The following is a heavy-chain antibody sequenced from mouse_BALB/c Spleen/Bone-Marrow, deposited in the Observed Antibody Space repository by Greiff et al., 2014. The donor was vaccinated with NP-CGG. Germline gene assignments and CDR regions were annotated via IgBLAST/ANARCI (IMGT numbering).Heavy chain of an antibody. Sequence: VQLQQSGAELVKPGASVKLPCTASGFNIKDTYMHWVKQRPEQGLEWIGRIDPANGNTKYDPKFQGKATITADTSSNTAYLQLSSLTSEDTAVYYCAIYYYGSGGSAYWGQGTLVTVSA. CDR1: GFNIKDTY. J-gene: IGHJ3*01. D-gene: IGHD1-1*01. CDR2: IDPANGNT. CDR3: AIYYYGSGGSAY. V-gene: IGHV14-3*02.